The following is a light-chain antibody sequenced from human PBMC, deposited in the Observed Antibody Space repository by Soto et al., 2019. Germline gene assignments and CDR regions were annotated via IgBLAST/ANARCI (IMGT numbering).Light chain of an antibody. CDR1: QSVSGSY. Sequence: EIVLTQSPGTLSLSPGERATRSCRASQSVSGSYVAWYQQKPGQAPRLLIYGASSRATGIPDRFSGSGSGTDFTLIISRLEPEDFAVYYCQQYGGSPLTFGGGTKVDIK. CDR2: GAS. V-gene: IGKV3-20*01. J-gene: IGKJ4*01. CDR3: QQYGGSPLT.